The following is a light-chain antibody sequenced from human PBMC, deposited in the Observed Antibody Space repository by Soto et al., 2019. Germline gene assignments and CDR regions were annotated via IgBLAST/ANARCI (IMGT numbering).Light chain of an antibody. CDR3: HQYTSYSQT. Sequence: DIQMTQSPSTLSASVGDRVTITCRASQSISSWLGWYQQKPGKAPKLLIYDAASLESGVPSRFRGSGSGTEFTLTISSLQPDYFATYHCHQYTSYSQTFGQGTKVDIK. CDR2: DAA. J-gene: IGKJ2*01. V-gene: IGKV1-5*01. CDR1: QSISSW.